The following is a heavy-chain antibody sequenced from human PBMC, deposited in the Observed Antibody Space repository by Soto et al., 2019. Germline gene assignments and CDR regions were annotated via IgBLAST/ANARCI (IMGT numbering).Heavy chain of an antibody. J-gene: IGHJ4*02. CDR3: ARAYSYGYGLDFDY. CDR2: IYYSGST. CDR1: GGSISSYY. D-gene: IGHD5-18*01. Sequence: PSETLSLTCTVSGGSISSYYWSWIRQPPGKGLELIGYIYYSGSTNYNPSLNPSLKSRVTISVDTSKNQFSLKLSSVTAADTAVYYCARAYSYGYGLDFDYWGQGTLVTGS. V-gene: IGHV4-59*08.